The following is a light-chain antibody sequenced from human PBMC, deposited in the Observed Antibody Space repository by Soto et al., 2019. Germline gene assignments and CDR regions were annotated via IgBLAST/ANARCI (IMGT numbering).Light chain of an antibody. J-gene: IGKJ1*01. Sequence: EIVMTQSPATLSVSPGERATLSCRASQGVSSNLAWYQQKPGQAPRLLIYGASTRATGIPARFSGSGSGTEFTLTISSLQSEDFAVYYCQQYSNWPKTFGQGTKVDI. CDR1: QGVSSN. CDR3: QQYSNWPKT. V-gene: IGKV3-15*01. CDR2: GAS.